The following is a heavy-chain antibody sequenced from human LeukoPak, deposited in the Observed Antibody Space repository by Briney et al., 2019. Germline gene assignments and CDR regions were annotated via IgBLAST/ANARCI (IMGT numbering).Heavy chain of an antibody. Sequence: GGSLRLSCAASGFTFSNYWMSWVRQAPGKGLEWVANIKQDGSEKYYVDSVKGRFTISRDNAKNSLYLQMNSLRAEDTAVYYCASAYGGYSDYWGQGTLVTVSS. D-gene: IGHD5-12*01. V-gene: IGHV3-7*01. CDR3: ASAYGGYSDY. CDR1: GFTFSNYW. J-gene: IGHJ4*02. CDR2: IKQDGSEK.